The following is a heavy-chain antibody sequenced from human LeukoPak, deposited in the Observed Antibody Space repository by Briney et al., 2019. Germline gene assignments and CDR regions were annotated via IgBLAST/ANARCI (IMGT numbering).Heavy chain of an antibody. J-gene: IGHJ5*02. CDR1: GYSFTSYW. CDR3: ARSATPYSSGWYRIGWFDP. Sequence: GESLKISCKGSGYSFTSYWIGWVRQMPGKGLEWMGIIYPGDSDTRYSPSFQGQVTISADKSISTAYLQWSSLKASDTAMYYCARSATPYSSGWYRIGWFDPWGQGTLVTVSS. CDR2: IYPGDSDT. D-gene: IGHD6-19*01. V-gene: IGHV5-51*01.